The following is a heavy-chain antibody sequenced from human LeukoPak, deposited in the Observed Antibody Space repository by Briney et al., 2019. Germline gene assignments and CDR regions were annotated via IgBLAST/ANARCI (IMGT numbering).Heavy chain of an antibody. CDR3: AKDGYSYGYKLDY. V-gene: IGHV3-9*01. CDR1: GFTFDDYA. J-gene: IGHJ4*02. D-gene: IGHD5-18*01. Sequence: SLRLSCAASGFTFDDYAMHWVRQAPGKGLEWVPGISWNSGSIGYADSVKGRFTISRDNAKNSLYLQMNSLRAEDTALYYCAKDGYSYGYKLDYWGQGTLVTVSS. CDR2: ISWNSGSI.